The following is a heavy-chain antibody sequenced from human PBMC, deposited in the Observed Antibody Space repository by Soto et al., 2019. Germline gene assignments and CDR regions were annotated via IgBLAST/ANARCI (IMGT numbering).Heavy chain of an antibody. D-gene: IGHD3-10*01. CDR3: ARVLWFGTMCMDV. J-gene: IGHJ6*02. CDR1: GYNFTKYW. CDR2: IDPTESYV. Sequence: GESLKISCKGSGYNFTKYWISWVRQMPGKGPEWMGRIDPTESYVQYSPSFQGHVTISADRSISTVYLQWNSLKASDTAMYYCARVLWFGTMCMDVWGRGTTVTV. V-gene: IGHV5-10-1*01.